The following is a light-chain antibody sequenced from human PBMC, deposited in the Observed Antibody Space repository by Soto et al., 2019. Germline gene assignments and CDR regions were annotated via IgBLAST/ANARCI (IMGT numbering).Light chain of an antibody. CDR2: DAS. CDR1: SSDVGGYNY. Sequence: QSVLAQPASVSGSPGQSITISCTGTSSDVGGYNYVSWYQQHPGKAPKVMIYDASNRPSGVSNRFSGSKSGNTASLTIFGLQAEDEADYFCSSYTSSGTYVFGTGTKVTVL. CDR3: SSYTSSGTYV. V-gene: IGLV2-14*01. J-gene: IGLJ1*01.